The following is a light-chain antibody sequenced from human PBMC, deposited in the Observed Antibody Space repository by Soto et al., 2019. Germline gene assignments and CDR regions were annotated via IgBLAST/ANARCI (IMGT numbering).Light chain of an antibody. CDR2: DVS. CDR3: SSYTSSSTLYVV. V-gene: IGLV2-14*01. J-gene: IGLJ2*01. CDR1: SSDVGGYNY. Sequence: QSVLTQPASVSGSPGQSITISCTGTSSDVGGYNYVSWYQQHPGKAPKLMIYDVSNRPSGVSNLFSGSKSGNTASLTISGLQAEDEADYYCSSYTSSSTLYVVFGGGTKLTVL.